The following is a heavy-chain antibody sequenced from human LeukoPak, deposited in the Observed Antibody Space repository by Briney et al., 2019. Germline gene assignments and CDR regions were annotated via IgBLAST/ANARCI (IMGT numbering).Heavy chain of an antibody. Sequence: SETLSLTCAVYGGSFSGYYWSWIRQPPGMGLEWIGEINYSGSTNYNPSLKSRGTMSVDTSKNQFSLELSSVTAADTAVYYCARRFPWFDPWGQGTLVTVS. D-gene: IGHD3-16*01. CDR3: ARRFPWFDP. CDR1: GGSFSGYY. V-gene: IGHV4-34*01. CDR2: INYSGST. J-gene: IGHJ5*02.